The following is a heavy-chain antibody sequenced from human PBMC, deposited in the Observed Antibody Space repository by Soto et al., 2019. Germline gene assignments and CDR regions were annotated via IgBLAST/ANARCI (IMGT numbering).Heavy chain of an antibody. Sequence: ASVEVSCKASGYTFTSCCISWVLQAPGQGLEWMGWISAYNGITNYAQKLQGRVTMTTDTSTSTAYMELRSLRSDDTAVYYCARGVPGHYYDSSGYYVASFDPWGQGTLVTVSS. J-gene: IGHJ5*02. CDR3: ARGVPGHYYDSSGYYVASFDP. D-gene: IGHD3-22*01. CDR2: ISAYNGIT. CDR1: GYTFTSCC. V-gene: IGHV1-18*01.